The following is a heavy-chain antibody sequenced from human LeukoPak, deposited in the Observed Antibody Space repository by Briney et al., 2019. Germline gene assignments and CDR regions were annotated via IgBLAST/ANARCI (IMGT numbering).Heavy chain of an antibody. CDR3: ASAGSHSYFDS. D-gene: IGHD6-13*01. CDR2: ISGSGATT. Sequence: GGSLRLSCAASGFTFSNFAMSWVRQDPGKGLEWVSDISGSGATTYYADSVKGRFTISRDNSKNTLYLQMNSLRAEDTAVYFCASAGSHSYFDSWGPGTLVTVSS. CDR1: GFTFSNFA. J-gene: IGHJ4*02. V-gene: IGHV3-23*01.